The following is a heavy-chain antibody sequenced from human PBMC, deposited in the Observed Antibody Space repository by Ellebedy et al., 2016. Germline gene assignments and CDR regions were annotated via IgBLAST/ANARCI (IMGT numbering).Heavy chain of an antibody. V-gene: IGHV3-64D*06. J-gene: IGHJ2*01. CDR3: VKDRDLDYWYFDL. Sequence: GGSLRLXCSASGFTFSSFDMHWVRQSPGKGMEYVSSISNNGAATDYADSVRGRFTISRDNSKNTLYLQMTSLRSADTALYYCVKDRDLDYWYFDLWGRGALVTVSS. CDR2: ISNNGAAT. D-gene: IGHD2-21*02. CDR1: GFTFSSFD.